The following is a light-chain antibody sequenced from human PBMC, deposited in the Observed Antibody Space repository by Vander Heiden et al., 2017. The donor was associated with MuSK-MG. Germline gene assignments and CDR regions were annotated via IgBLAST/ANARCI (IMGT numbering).Light chain of an antibody. CDR3: QQCDNDPLT. Sequence: EIQLSHSPSSLSASVGDRVTITCRASQTIFNYLNWYQQSPGKAPKLLIYAASTLQSGTPPRFGGSGSGTDFTLVISRLKPEDFATYYCQQCDNDPLTFGAGTKIXSK. CDR1: QTIFNY. J-gene: IGKJ4*01. CDR2: AAS. V-gene: IGKV1-39*01.